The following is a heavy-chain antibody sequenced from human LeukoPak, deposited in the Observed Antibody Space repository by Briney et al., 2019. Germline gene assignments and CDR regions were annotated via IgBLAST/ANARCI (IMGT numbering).Heavy chain of an antibody. CDR3: AREYSSSLAMNFDI. CDR1: GGSISSGSYY. CDR2: IYTSGST. J-gene: IGHJ3*02. V-gene: IGHV4-61*02. Sequence: SETLSLTCTVSGGSISSGSYYWSWIRQPAGKGLEWIGRIYTSGSTNYNPSLKSRVTISVDTSKNQFSLKLSSVTAADTAVYYCAREYSSSLAMNFDIWGQGTMVTVSS. D-gene: IGHD6-6*01.